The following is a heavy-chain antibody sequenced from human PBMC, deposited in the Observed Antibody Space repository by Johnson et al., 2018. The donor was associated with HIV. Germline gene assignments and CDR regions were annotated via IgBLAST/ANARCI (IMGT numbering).Heavy chain of an antibody. V-gene: IGHV3-30*04. Sequence: QVQLVESGGGVVQPGRSLRLSCAASGFTFSSYAMHWVRQAPGKGLEWVAVISYDGSNKYYADSVEGRFTISRDNSKNTLYLQMNSLRAEDTAVYYCAKAQQLVPGGDAFDIWGQGTMVTVSS. CDR3: AKAQQLVPGGDAFDI. CDR2: ISYDGSNK. D-gene: IGHD6-6*01. J-gene: IGHJ3*02. CDR1: GFTFSSYA.